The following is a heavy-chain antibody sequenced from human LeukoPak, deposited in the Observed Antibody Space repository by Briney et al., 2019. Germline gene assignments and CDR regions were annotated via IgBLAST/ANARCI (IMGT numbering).Heavy chain of an antibody. CDR3: ARDYNAGSGAVAGTQGHWFDP. Sequence: ASVKVSCKASGYTFTSYGISWARQAPGQGLEWMGWISAYNGNTNYAQKLQGRVTMTTDTSTSTAYMELRSLGSDDTAVYYCARDYNAGSGAVAGTQGHWFDPWGQGTLVTVSS. CDR1: GYTFTSYG. V-gene: IGHV1-18*01. J-gene: IGHJ5*02. CDR2: ISAYNGNT. D-gene: IGHD6-19*01.